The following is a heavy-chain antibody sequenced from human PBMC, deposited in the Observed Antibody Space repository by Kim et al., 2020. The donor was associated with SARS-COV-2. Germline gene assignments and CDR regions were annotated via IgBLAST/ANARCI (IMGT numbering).Heavy chain of an antibody. CDR2: T. CDR3: GDYHGAGSHFSY. J-gene: IGHJ4*02. D-gene: IGHD3-10*01. V-gene: IGHV3-23*05. Sequence: THYADSVKGRFTNSRDNSQNRQYLHMNSLRAEDTAVYWCGDYHGAGSHFSYWGQGTLVTVSS.